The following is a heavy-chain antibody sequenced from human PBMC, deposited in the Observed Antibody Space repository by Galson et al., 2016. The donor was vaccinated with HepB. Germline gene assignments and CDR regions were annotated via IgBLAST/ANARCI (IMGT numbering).Heavy chain of an antibody. J-gene: IGHJ4*02. V-gene: IGHV3-64D*06. CDR3: VKDEDCTGTSCHDY. CDR1: GFTFSRYG. D-gene: IGHD2-2*01. Sequence: SLRLSCAASGFTFSRYGMHWVRQAPGKGLEYVSAITSNGGDRYYAASVKGRFTISRDNSKHTLYLQMSILRADDTAVYYCVKDEDCTGTSCHDYWGQGTLVTVSS. CDR2: ITSNGGDR.